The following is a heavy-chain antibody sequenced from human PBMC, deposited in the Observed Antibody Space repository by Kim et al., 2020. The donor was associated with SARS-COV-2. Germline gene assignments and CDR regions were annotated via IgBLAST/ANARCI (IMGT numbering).Heavy chain of an antibody. V-gene: IGHV4-59*01. CDR1: GGSISSYY. CDR3: AGGVIGYYYYYGMDV. J-gene: IGHJ6*02. Sequence: SETLSLTCTVSGGSISSYYWSWIRQPPGKGLEWIGYIYYSGSTNYNPSLKSRVTISVDTSKNQFSLKLSSVTAADTAVYYCAGGVIGYYYYYGMDVWGQGTTVTVSS. D-gene: IGHD3-10*01. CDR2: IYYSGST.